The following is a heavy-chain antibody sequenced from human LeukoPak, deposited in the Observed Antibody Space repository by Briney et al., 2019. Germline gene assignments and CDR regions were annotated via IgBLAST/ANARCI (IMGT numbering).Heavy chain of an antibody. CDR3: ARSALSSGSLYYFEY. Sequence: GESLKISRQGFGFSFSRYWIGWVRQMPGRGLEWMGIIYCGDSDTRYGPSFQGQVTTSADRSTSTAYLQWSSLKASDTAIYYCARSALSSGSLYYFEYWGQGTLVTVSS. CDR1: GFSFSRYW. CDR2: IYCGDSDT. J-gene: IGHJ4*02. V-gene: IGHV5-51*01. D-gene: IGHD1-26*01.